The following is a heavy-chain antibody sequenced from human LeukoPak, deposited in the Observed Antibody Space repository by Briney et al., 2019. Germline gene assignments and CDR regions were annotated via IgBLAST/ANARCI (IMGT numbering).Heavy chain of an antibody. CDR1: GGSISSSSYY. V-gene: IGHV4-30-2*01. CDR3: ATNRGAARTKMFDY. CDR2: IYHSGST. J-gene: IGHJ4*02. Sequence: SETLSLTCTVSGGSISSSSYYWSWIRQPPGKGLEWIGYIYHSGSTYYNPSLKSRVTISVDRSKNQFSLKLSSVTAADTAVYYCATNRGAARTKMFDYWGQGTLVTVSS. D-gene: IGHD6-6*01.